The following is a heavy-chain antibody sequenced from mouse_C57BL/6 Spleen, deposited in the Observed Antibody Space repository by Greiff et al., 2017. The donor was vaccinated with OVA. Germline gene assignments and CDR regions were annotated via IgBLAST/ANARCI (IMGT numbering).Heavy chain of an antibody. CDR1: GYTFTSYW. CDR2: IDPSDSYT. V-gene: IGHV1-69*01. CDR3: ARNPDYYGSRVYYAMDY. Sequence: QVQLQQPGAELVMPGASVKLSCKASGYTFTSYWMHWVKQRPGQGLEWIGEIDPSDSYTNYNQKFKGKSTLTVDKSSSTAYMQLSSLTSEDSAVYYCARNPDYYGSRVYYAMDYWGQGTSVTVSS. D-gene: IGHD1-1*01. J-gene: IGHJ4*01.